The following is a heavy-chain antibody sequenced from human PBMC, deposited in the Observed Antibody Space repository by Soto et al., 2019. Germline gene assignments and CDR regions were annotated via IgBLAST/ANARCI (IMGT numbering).Heavy chain of an antibody. D-gene: IGHD3-16*01. CDR3: ARHQFGDYGVFDP. CDR2: IYYSGST. V-gene: IGHV4-39*01. J-gene: IGHJ5*02. Sequence: QLQLQESGPGLVKPSETLSLTCTVSGGSFAGSTYYWGWIRQPPGKGLEWIGSIYYSGSTYYNPSLKGRVTISVDTSKNHFSLKLSSVTAADTAVYYCARHQFGDYGVFDPWGQGTLVIVSS. CDR1: GGSFAGSTYY.